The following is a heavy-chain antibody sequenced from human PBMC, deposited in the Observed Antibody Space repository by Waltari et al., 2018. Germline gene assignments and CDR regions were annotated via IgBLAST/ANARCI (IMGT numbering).Heavy chain of an antibody. Sequence: QVQLVQSGAEVKKPGASVKVSCKASGYTFSDYGISWVRQAPGQGLEWMGWISGNNGHTNHAQKLQCRLIMNKDTSTTTVYMELTSLTSDDTAVYYCARERHRLMEEGYLMALDPWGQGTLVTVSS. J-gene: IGHJ5*02. CDR2: ISGNNGHT. D-gene: IGHD3-3*01. CDR1: GYTFSDYG. V-gene: IGHV1-18*01. CDR3: ARERHRLMEEGYLMALDP.